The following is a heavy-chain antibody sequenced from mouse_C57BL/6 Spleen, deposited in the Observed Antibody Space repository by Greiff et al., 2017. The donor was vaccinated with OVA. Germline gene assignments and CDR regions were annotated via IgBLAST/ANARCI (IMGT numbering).Heavy chain of an antibody. CDR2: IDPSDSYT. Sequence: VQLQQPGAELVMPGASVKLSCKASGYTFTSYWMHWVKQRPGQGLEWIGEIDPSDSYTNYNQKFKGKSTLTVDKSSSTAYMQLSSLTSEDAAVYYCARRDYDEGAWFAYWGQGTLVTVSA. V-gene: IGHV1-69*01. CDR1: GYTFTSYW. J-gene: IGHJ3*01. CDR3: ARRDYDEGAWFAY. D-gene: IGHD2-4*01.